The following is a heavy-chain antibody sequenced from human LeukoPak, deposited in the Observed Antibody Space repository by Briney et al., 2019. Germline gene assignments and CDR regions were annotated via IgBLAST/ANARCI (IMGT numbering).Heavy chain of an antibody. D-gene: IGHD2-21*02. CDR2: IYHSGST. Sequence: SQTLSLTCAVSGGSISSGGYSWSWIRQPPGKGLEWIGYIYHSGSTYYNPSLKSRVTISVDRSKNQFSLKLSSVTAADTAVYYCARGKGPAYCGGDCYSYYFDYWGQGTLVTVSS. CDR3: ARGKGPAYCGGDCYSYYFDY. V-gene: IGHV4-30-2*01. J-gene: IGHJ4*02. CDR1: GGSISSGGYS.